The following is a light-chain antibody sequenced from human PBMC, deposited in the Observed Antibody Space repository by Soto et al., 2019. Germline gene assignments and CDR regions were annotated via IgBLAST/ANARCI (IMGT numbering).Light chain of an antibody. J-gene: IGLJ3*02. Sequence: QSVLTQPASVSGSPGQSITISCTGTSSDVGSYNYVSWYQLHPGKAPKLMIYEVSNRPSGVSNRFSGSKSGDTASLTISGLQAEDEADYYCSSYTSSSTLAVFGGGTKLTVL. CDR1: SSDVGSYNY. CDR3: SSYTSSSTLAV. CDR2: EVS. V-gene: IGLV2-14*01.